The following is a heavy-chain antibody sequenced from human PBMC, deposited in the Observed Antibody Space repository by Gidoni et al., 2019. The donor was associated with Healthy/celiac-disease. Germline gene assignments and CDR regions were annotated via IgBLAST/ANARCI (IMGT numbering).Heavy chain of an antibody. CDR2: ISYDGSNK. D-gene: IGHD3-10*01. Sequence: QVQLVESGGGGVQPGRSLRLSWSASGFTFSSYGMHWVRQAPGKGLEWVAVISYDGSNKYYADSVKGRFTISRDNSKNTLYLQMNSLRAEDTAVYYCARRSGADAFDIWGQGTMVTVSS. J-gene: IGHJ3*02. V-gene: IGHV3-30*03. CDR3: ARRSGADAFDI. CDR1: GFTFSSYG.